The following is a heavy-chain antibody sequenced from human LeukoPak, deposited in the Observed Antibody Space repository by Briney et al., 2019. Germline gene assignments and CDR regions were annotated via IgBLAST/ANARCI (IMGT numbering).Heavy chain of an antibody. CDR1: GYTFTSNY. Sequence: ASVKVSCKAFGYTFTSNYMHWVRQAPGQGPEWMGVISPSGGSTTYAQKFQGRVTLTRDMSTSTVYMELSSLRSEDTAVYYCAREGYDSSGYLDYWGQGTLVTVSS. V-gene: IGHV1-46*01. D-gene: IGHD3-22*01. J-gene: IGHJ4*02. CDR2: ISPSGGST. CDR3: AREGYDSSGYLDY.